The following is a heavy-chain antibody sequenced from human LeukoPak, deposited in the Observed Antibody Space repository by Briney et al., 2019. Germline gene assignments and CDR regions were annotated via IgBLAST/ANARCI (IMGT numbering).Heavy chain of an antibody. V-gene: IGHV4-61*02. J-gene: IGHJ2*01. D-gene: IGHD4-17*01. CDR1: GGSISSGSYY. CDR3: AAYSYGDYWYFDL. CDR2: IYTSGST. Sequence: PSQTLSLTCTVSGGSISSGSYYWSWIRQPAGKGLEWIGRIYTSGSTNYNPSLKSRVTISVDTSKNQFPLKLSSVTAADTAVYYCAAYSYGDYWYFDLWGRGTLVTVSS.